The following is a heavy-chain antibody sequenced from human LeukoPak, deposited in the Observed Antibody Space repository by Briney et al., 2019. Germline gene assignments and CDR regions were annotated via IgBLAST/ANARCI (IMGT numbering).Heavy chain of an antibody. D-gene: IGHD1-26*01. CDR1: VHILSLYN. CDR2: IRSSSSAI. Sequence: GGSLRLSQAASVHILSLYNIHCARQAPGKGLEWLSYIRSSSSAIYYADSVKGRFTISTDNAKNSLYLQMNSLRDEDTAVYYSVRDRYYSFDQWGQGTVVTVSS. CDR3: VRDRYYSFDQ. J-gene: IGHJ4*02. V-gene: IGHV3-48*02.